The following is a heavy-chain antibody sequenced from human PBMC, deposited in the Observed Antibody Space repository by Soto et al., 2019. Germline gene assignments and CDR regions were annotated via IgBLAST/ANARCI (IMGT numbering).Heavy chain of an antibody. CDR2: ISTYNGNT. CDR3: ARGPTDYYDKSGDYCLDY. CDR1: GYSFITYG. V-gene: IGHV1-18*01. J-gene: IGHJ4*02. D-gene: IGHD3-22*01. Sequence: QVQLVQSGAEVKKPGALVMVSCKGSGYSFITYGMSWVRQAPGQGLEWVGWISTYNGNTKYVESLQGRVTMTTDTTTSTAYMELRSLRSDDTAVYYCARGPTDYYDKSGDYCLDYWGQGTLVTVSP.